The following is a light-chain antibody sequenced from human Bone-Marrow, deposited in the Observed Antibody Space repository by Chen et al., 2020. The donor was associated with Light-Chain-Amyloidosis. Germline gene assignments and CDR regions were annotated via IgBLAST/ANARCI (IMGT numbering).Light chain of an antibody. CDR1: DLPTKY. V-gene: IGLV3-25*03. CDR2: SDT. J-gene: IGLJ2*01. CDR3: QSADSSGTYEVI. Sequence: SYELTQPPSVSVSPGQTARITCSGDDLPTKYAYWYQQKPGQAPVLVIHSDTERPSGISARFSGSSSGTTATLTIRGVQAEDEADYHCQSADSSGTYEVIFGGGTKLTVL.